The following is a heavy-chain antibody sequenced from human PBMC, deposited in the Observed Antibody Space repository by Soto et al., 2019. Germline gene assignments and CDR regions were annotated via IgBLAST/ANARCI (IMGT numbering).Heavy chain of an antibody. D-gene: IGHD3-22*01. J-gene: IGHJ4*02. CDR3: ARLGCYYQAFDS. CDR1: GGSISSYY. CDR2: IYYTGTT. V-gene: IGHV4-59*08. Sequence: SETLSLTCTVSGGSISSYYWGWIRQSPGKGLEWIGYIYYTGTTKYSPSLKSRVTISVDSSKNQFSLKLDSVTAADTAVYYCARLGCYYQAFDSWGQGTLVTVSS.